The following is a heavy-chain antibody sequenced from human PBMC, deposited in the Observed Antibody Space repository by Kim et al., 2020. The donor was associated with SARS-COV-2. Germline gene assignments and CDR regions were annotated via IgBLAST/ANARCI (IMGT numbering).Heavy chain of an antibody. CDR2: ITPIDSAT. D-gene: IGHD3-10*01. Sequence: ASVKVSCKASGYTFTSNHIHWVRQAPGQGLEWMGMITPIDSATTYAQKFQGRVTMTRDTSTSTVYMDLSSLGFEDTAVYYCVRDFSGAWAFDYWGQGTLVTVSS. V-gene: IGHV1-46*01. J-gene: IGHJ4*02. CDR1: GYTFTSNH. CDR3: VRDFSGAWAFDY.